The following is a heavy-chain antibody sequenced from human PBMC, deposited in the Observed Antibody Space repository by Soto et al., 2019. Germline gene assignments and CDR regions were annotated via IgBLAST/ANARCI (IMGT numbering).Heavy chain of an antibody. CDR2: IYYSGST. CDR1: GGSISSGGYY. V-gene: IGHV4-31*03. Sequence: SETLSLTCTVSGGSISSGGYYWSWIRQHPGKGLEWIGYIYYSGSTYYNPSLKSRVTISVDTSKNQFSLKLSSVTAADTAVYYWATTARLGELSFDYWGQGTLVTVSS. J-gene: IGHJ4*02. D-gene: IGHD3-16*02. CDR3: ATTARLGELSFDY.